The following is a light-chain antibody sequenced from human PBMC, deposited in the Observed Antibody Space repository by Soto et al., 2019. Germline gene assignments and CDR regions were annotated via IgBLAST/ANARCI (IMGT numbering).Light chain of an antibody. CDR3: QQYYDWYT. V-gene: IGKV3-15*01. CDR2: GAS. Sequence: EIVLTQSPGTLSLSPGERATLSCRASQSVSSSYLGWYQQKPGQAPRLLIYGASTRASGVPARFSGGGTGTEFTLTISSLQSEDFAVYFCQQYYDWYTFGQGTKVDI. CDR1: QSVSSSY. J-gene: IGKJ2*01.